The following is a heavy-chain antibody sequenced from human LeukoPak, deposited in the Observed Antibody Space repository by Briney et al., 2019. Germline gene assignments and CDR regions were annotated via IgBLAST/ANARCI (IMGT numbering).Heavy chain of an antibody. J-gene: IGHJ4*02. D-gene: IGHD4-23*01. CDR2: INAGNGNT. Sequence: ASVKVSCKASGGTFSSYAISWVRQAPGQRLEWMGWINAGNGNTKYSQKFQGRVTITRDTSASTAYMELRSLRSDDTAVYYCARQLRWDQYYFDYWGQGTLVTVSS. CDR1: GGTFSSYA. CDR3: ARQLRWDQYYFDY. V-gene: IGHV1-3*01.